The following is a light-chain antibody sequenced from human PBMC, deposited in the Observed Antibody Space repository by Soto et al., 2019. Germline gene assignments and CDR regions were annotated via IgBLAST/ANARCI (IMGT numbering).Light chain of an antibody. CDR1: QSISGR. Sequence: DIQMTQSPATLSASVGDRVTITCRASQSISGRLAWYQQRAGIAPNLLLYEASSLDNGVPSRFSGSGSGTEFTLTISSLQPDDFATHYCQQYYSHWTFGHGTKVEIK. CDR3: QQYYSHWT. V-gene: IGKV1-5*01. J-gene: IGKJ1*01. CDR2: EAS.